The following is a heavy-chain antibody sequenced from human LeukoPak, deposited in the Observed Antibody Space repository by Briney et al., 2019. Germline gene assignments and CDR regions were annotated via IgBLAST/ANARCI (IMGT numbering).Heavy chain of an antibody. CDR2: ISDNGDTT. D-gene: IGHD1-1*01. CDR3: ARHDRSMRFFDY. Sequence: GGSLRLSCAASGFSFRSYVMSWVRQAPGKGLEWVSAISDNGDTTYYADSVGGRFTISRDNSKNTVFLQMNSLRAEDTAVYYCARHDRSMRFFDYWGQGTLVTVSS. J-gene: IGHJ4*02. CDR1: GFSFRSYV. V-gene: IGHV3-23*01.